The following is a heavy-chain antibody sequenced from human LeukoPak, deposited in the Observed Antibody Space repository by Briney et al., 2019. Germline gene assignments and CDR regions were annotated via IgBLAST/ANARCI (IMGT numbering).Heavy chain of an antibody. D-gene: IGHD5-24*01. V-gene: IGHV4-4*02. J-gene: IGHJ6*02. Sequence: PSGTLSLTCAVSGGSISSSNWWSWVRQPPGKGLEWIGEIYHSGSTNYNPSLKSRVTISVDKSKNQFSLKLSSVTAADTAVYYCARDQGMARYGMDVWGQGTTVTVSS. CDR1: GGSISSSNW. CDR2: IYHSGST. CDR3: ARDQGMARYGMDV.